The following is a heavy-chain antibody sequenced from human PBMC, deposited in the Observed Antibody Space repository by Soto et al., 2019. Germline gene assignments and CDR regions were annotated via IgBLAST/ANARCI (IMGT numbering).Heavy chain of an antibody. J-gene: IGHJ4*02. CDR2: IIPIFGTA. CDR3: ARPGYYDSSGYYFPFDY. CDR1: GGTFSSYA. V-gene: IGHV1-69*12. D-gene: IGHD3-22*01. Sequence: QVQLVQSGAEVKKPGSSVKVSCKASGGTFSSYAISWVRQAPGQGLEWMGGIIPIFGTANYAQKFQGRVTITADESTSTAYMELSSLRSEDTAVYYSARPGYYDSSGYYFPFDYWGQGTLVTVSS.